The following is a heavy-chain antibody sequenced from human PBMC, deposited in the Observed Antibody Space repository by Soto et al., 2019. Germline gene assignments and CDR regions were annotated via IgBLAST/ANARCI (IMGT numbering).Heavy chain of an antibody. CDR1: GFTFSIYS. V-gene: IGHV3-21*01. D-gene: IGHD3-22*01. Sequence: LRRSCSASGFTFSIYSMNWVRQAPGKCLEWVSSISSSSSYIYYADSVKGRFTISRDNAKNSLYLQMNSLRAEDTDVYYCARGVKVVVVHGGSDYYYGTEVWGQGTTVNVS. J-gene: IGHJ6*01. CDR3: ARGVKVVVVHGGSDYYYGTEV. CDR2: ISSSSSYI.